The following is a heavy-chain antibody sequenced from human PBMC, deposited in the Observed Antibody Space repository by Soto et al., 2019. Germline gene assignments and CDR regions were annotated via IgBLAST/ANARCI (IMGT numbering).Heavy chain of an antibody. J-gene: IGHJ4*02. CDR2: IWYDGSNK. CDR3: ARDLAPPSLNDYGDYGVDY. Sequence: QVQLVESGGGVVQPGRSLRLSCAASGFTFSSYGMHWVRQAPGKGLEWVAVIWYDGSNKYYADSVKGRFTISRDNSKNTLYLQMNSLRAEDTAVYYCARDLAPPSLNDYGDYGVDYWGQGTLVTVSS. V-gene: IGHV3-33*01. CDR1: GFTFSSYG. D-gene: IGHD4-17*01.